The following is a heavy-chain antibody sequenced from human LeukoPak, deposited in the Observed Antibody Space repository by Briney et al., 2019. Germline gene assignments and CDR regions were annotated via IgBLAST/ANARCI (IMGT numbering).Heavy chain of an antibody. V-gene: IGHV1-2*06. J-gene: IGHJ4*02. D-gene: IGHD2-2*01. CDR2: INPNSGGT. CDR3: ARDLNAWYQLLFY. CDR1: GYTFTGYY. Sequence: SVKVSCKASGYTFTGYYMHWVRQAPGQGLEWMGRINPNSGGTNYAQKFQGRVTMTRDTSISTAYMELSRLRSDDTAVYYCARDLNAWYQLLFYWGQGTLVTVSS.